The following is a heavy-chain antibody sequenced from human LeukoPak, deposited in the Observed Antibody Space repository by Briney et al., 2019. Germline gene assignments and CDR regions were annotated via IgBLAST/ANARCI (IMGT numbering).Heavy chain of an antibody. V-gene: IGHV3-48*01. CDR2: ITSGSDAI. D-gene: IGHD1-14*01. Sequence: PGGSLRLSCAASGFTFSSYSMNWVRQAPGKGLEWVSYITSGSDAIYYADSVKGRFTISRDNAKNSLCLQMSSLRAEDTAVYYCARDPPRRYDYWGQGTLVTASS. CDR1: GFTFSSYS. J-gene: IGHJ4*02. CDR3: ARDPPRRYDY.